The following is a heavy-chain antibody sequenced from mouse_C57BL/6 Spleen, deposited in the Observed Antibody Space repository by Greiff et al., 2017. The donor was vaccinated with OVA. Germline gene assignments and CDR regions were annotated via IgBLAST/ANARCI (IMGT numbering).Heavy chain of an antibody. J-gene: IGHJ1*03. D-gene: IGHD1-1*01. Sequence: QVQLQQSGPELVKPGASVKLSCKASGYTFTSYDINWVKQRPGQGLEWIGWIYPRDGSTKYNEKFKGKATLTVDTSSSTAYVALHSLTSEDSAVYFCARSRIDYYGSSYVDWYFDVWGTGTTVTVSS. CDR3: ARSRIDYYGSSYVDWYFDV. CDR2: IYPRDGST. V-gene: IGHV1-85*01. CDR1: GYTFTSYD.